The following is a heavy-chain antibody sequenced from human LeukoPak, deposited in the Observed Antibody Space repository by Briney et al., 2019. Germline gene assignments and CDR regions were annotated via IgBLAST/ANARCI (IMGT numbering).Heavy chain of an antibody. CDR3: AAQYSGYVRLDY. V-gene: IGHV4-34*01. CDR2: VSHSGST. D-gene: IGHD5-12*01. Sequence: SETLSLTCAVYGGSFSGYYWSWIRQPPGKGLEWIGEVSHSGSTNYNPSLKSRVTISVDTSKNQFSLKLSSVTAADTAVYYCAAQYSGYVRLDYWGQGTLVTVSS. CDR1: GGSFSGYY. J-gene: IGHJ4*02.